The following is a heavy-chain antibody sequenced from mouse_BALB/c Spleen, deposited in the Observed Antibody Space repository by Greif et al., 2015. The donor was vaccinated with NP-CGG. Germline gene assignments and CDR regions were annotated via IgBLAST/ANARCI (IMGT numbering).Heavy chain of an antibody. CDR3: TRSWDSYFDY. Sequence: VQLQQSGAELVKPGASEKLSCKASGYTFTSYYMYWVKQRPGQGLEWIGEINPSNGGTNFNEKFKSKATLTVDKSSSTAYMQLSSLTSEDSAVYYCTRSWDSYFDYWGQGTTLTVSS. D-gene: IGHD3-3*01. CDR2: INPSNGGT. J-gene: IGHJ2*01. V-gene: IGHV1S81*02. CDR1: GYTFTSYY.